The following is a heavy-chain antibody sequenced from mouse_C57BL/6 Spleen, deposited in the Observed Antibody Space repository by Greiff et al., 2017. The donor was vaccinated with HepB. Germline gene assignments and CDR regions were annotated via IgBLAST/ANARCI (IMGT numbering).Heavy chain of an antibody. CDR1: GYTFTSYW. CDR3: ARGTTEGGFAY. CDR2: IDPSDSYT. Sequence: VQLQQPGAELVRPGTSVKLSCKASGYTFTSYWMHWVKQRPGQGLEWIGVIDPSDSYTNYNQKFKGKATLTVDTSSSTAYMQLSSLTSEDSAVYYCARGTTEGGFAYWGQGTLVTVSA. D-gene: IGHD1-1*01. J-gene: IGHJ3*01. V-gene: IGHV1-59*01.